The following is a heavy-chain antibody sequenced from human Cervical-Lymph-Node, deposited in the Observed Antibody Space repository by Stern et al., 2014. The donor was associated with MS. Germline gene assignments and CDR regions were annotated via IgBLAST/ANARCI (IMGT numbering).Heavy chain of an antibody. CDR2: INTNTGNS. Sequence: VQLVESGSELKKPGASVKVSCKASGYTFTNYPINWVRQAPGQGLEWMGWINTNTGNSTYAQGFTGRFGFALDTSVSTAYLQISSLKAEDTAVYYCARDFVDTAMVTRSDYFDCWGQGTLVTVSS. V-gene: IGHV7-4-1*02. J-gene: IGHJ4*02. CDR1: GYTFTNYP. D-gene: IGHD5-18*01. CDR3: ARDFVDTAMVTRSDYFDC.